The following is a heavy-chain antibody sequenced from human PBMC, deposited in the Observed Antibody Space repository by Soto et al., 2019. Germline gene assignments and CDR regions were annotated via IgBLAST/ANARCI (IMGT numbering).Heavy chain of an antibody. CDR1: GFTFSSYA. V-gene: IGHV3-23*01. CDR3: ARGDRGGSGSPASYYYSGLDV. Sequence: DVQLLESGGHLVQPGGSLRLSCAASGFTFSSYAMSWVRQAPGKGREWVSSVSAGGDMTYYSDSVKGRFTISRDNSNNVLFLQMNSLRIEDTALYYCARGDRGGSGSPASYYYSGLDVWGQGTTVTVS. CDR2: VSAGGDMT. D-gene: IGHD2-15*01. J-gene: IGHJ6*02.